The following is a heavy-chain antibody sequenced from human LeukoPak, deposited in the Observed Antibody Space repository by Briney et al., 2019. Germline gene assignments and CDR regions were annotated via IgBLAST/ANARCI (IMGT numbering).Heavy chain of an antibody. D-gene: IGHD6-13*01. J-gene: IGHJ4*02. CDR2: IYTSGST. CDR3: ARRYSSSWYSPLYFDY. CDR1: GGSISSGSYY. Sequence: KPSETLSLTCTVSGGSISSGSYYWSWIRQPAGKGLEWIGRIYTSGSTNYNPSLKSRVTISVDTSKNQFSLKLSSVTAADTAVYYCARRYSSSWYSPLYFDYWGQGTLVTVSS. V-gene: IGHV4-61*02.